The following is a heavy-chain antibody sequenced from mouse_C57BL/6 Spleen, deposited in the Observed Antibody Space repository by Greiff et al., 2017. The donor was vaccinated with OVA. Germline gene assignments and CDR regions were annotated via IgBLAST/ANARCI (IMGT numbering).Heavy chain of an antibody. Sequence: VKLQQSGAELAKPGASVKLSCKASGYTFTSYWMHWVQQRPGQGLEWIGYINPSSGYTKYNHKLKDKATLTADKSSSTACMQLSSLTYEDAAVYYGARLDYDGCAYWGQGTLVTVSA. D-gene: IGHD2-4*01. CDR2: INPSSGYT. CDR3: ARLDYDGCAY. V-gene: IGHV1-7*01. CDR1: GYTFTSYW. J-gene: IGHJ3*01.